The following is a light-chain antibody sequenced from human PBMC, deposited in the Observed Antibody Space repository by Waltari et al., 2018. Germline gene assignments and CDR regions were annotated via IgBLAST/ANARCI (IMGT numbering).Light chain of an antibody. CDR2: KDS. CDR3: QSADSSGTVV. CDR1: ALSKQY. V-gene: IGLV3-25*03. J-gene: IGLJ2*01. Sequence: SFELTQPPSLSVSPGQTARITCSGDALSKQYAHWHQQRPGLAPVLVIYKDSEKPAGIPVRFSGFSSVTTVTLIISGVQAEDEADYYCQSADSSGTVVFGGGTKLTVL.